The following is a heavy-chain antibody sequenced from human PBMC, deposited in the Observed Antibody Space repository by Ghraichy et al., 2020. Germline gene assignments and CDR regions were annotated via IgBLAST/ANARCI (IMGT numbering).Heavy chain of an antibody. Sequence: GGSLRLSCTASGFTFSSYAMSWVRQAPGKGLEWVSAISGSGGSTYYADSVKGRFTISRDNSKNTLYLQMNSLRAEDTAVYYCAKGLRGGSYLGYWGQGTLVTVSS. CDR3: AKGLRGGSYLGY. CDR1: GFTFSSYA. V-gene: IGHV3-23*01. CDR2: ISGSGGST. J-gene: IGHJ4*02. D-gene: IGHD1-26*01.